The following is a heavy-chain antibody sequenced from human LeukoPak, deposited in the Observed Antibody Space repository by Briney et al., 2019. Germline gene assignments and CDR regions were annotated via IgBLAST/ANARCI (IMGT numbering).Heavy chain of an antibody. CDR3: AKEESSGWYTIDY. CDR1: GFTVSSYA. CDR2: ISDSGGST. V-gene: IGHV3-23*01. Sequence: GGSLRLSCAASGFTVSSYAMTWVRQAPGKGLEWVSVISDSGGSTYHADSVKGRFTISRDNSKNTLYLQMSSLRVEDTAVYYCAKEESSGWYTIDYWGQGTLVTVSS. J-gene: IGHJ4*02. D-gene: IGHD6-19*01.